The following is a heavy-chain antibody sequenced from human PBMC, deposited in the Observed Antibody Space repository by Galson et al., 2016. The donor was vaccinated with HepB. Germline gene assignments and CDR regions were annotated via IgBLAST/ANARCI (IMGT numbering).Heavy chain of an antibody. J-gene: IGHJ4*02. Sequence: SLRLSCAASGFTFSTYGMHWVRQAPGKGLDWVAVISYDGSNKYYADSVKGRLTISRDNSKNTLYLQMNSLRAEDTAVYYGAKDHGYSYGYLAYWGQGTPVTVSA. D-gene: IGHD5-18*01. V-gene: IGHV3-30*18. CDR3: AKDHGYSYGYLAY. CDR2: ISYDGSNK. CDR1: GFTFSTYG.